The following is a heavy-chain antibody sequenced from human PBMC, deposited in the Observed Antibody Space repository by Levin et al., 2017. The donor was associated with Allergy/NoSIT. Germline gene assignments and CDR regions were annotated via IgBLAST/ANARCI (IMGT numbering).Heavy chain of an antibody. CDR3: ARDPSYGANSGLLDF. CDR2: ISFNGSIT. CDR1: GFSFKNFA. J-gene: IGHJ4*02. D-gene: IGHD4-23*01. Sequence: QTGGSLRLSCAASGFSFKNFAMHWARQAPGKGLEWVAIISFNGSITYYADSVKGRFTISRDNSKNTLYVHMSDLRTEDTAVYFCARDPSYGANSGLLDFWGQGTLVTVSS. V-gene: IGHV3-30-3*01.